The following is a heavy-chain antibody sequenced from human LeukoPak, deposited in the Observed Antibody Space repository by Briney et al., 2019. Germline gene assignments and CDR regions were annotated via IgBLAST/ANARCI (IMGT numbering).Heavy chain of an antibody. CDR1: GFIFSNYW. CDR3: ARVLYSSSSDDMDA. Sequence: PGGSLRLSCAASGFIFSNYWMSWARQAPGKGLEWVANIKQDGSKTYYVGSVRGRFTISRDNAKNSLYLQMNGLRTEDTAVYYCARVLYSSSSDDMDAWGTGTTVTVS. J-gene: IGHJ6*03. CDR2: IKQDGSKT. D-gene: IGHD6-19*01. V-gene: IGHV3-7*01.